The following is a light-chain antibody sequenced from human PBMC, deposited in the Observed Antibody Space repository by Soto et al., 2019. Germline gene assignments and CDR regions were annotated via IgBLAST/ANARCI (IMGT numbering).Light chain of an antibody. Sequence: DIQMTQSPSTLSGSVGDRVTSTCRASQTISSWLAWYQQKPGKAPKLLIYKASTLKSGVTSRFSGSGSGTEFTLTISSLQTDDFATYYCQKYNSYSQTFGQGKRWIS. CDR3: QKYNSYSQT. V-gene: IGKV1-5*03. CDR1: QTISSW. CDR2: KAS. J-gene: IGKJ1*01.